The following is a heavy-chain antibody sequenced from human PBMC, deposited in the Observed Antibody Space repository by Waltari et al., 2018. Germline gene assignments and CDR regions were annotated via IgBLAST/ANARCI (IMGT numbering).Heavy chain of an antibody. D-gene: IGHD2-15*01. V-gene: IGHV1-46*01. CDR1: GYTFTSYY. CDR3: ARVLGYCSGGSCYSDAFDI. CDR2: INPSGGRT. J-gene: IGHJ3*02. Sequence: QVQLVQSGAEVKKPGASVKVSCKASGYTFTSYYMHWVRQAPGQGLEWMGLINPSGGRTRNSQKVQGRVTMTRDTSTSTGYMELSSLRSEDTAVYYCARVLGYCSGGSCYSDAFDIWGQGTMVTVSS.